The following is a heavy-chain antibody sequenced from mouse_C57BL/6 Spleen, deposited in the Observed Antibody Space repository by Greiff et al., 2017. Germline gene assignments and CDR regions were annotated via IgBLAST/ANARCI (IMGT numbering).Heavy chain of an antibody. CDR1: GYSFTGYW. D-gene: IGHD1-1*01. Sequence: VQLQQSGAELMKPGASVKLSCKATGYSFTGYWIEWVKQRPGHGLEWIGEILPGSGSTNYNEKFKGKATFTADTYSNTAYMQHSSLTTEDSAIYYCARGGYYYGSSCFDYWGKGTTLTVSS. CDR3: ARGGYYYGSSCFDY. V-gene: IGHV1-9*01. CDR2: ILPGSGST. J-gene: IGHJ2*01.